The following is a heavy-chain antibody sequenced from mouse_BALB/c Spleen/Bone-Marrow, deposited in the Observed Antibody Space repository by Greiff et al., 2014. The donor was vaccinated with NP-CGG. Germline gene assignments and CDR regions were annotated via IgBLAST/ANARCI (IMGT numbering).Heavy chain of an antibody. V-gene: IGHV1S22*01. J-gene: IGHJ2*01. Sequence: LQQSGSELVRPGASVKLSCKASGYTFTSYWMHWVKQRPGQGLEWIGNIYPGSGSTNYDEKFKSKATLTVDTSSSTAYMQLSSLTSEDSAVYYCTREGPTGTGGDYWGQGTTLTVFS. D-gene: IGHD4-1*02. CDR3: TREGPTGTGGDY. CDR1: GYTFTSYW. CDR2: IYPGSGST.